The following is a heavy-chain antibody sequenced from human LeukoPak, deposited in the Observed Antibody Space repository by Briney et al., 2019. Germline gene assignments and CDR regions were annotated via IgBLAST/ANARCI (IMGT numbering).Heavy chain of an antibody. J-gene: IGHJ4*02. CDR2: INPNSGGT. CDR1: GYTFTTYA. D-gene: IGHD5-12*01. Sequence: GASVKVSCKASGYTFTTYAMNWVRQAPGQGLEWMGWINPNSGGTNYAQKFQGRVTMTRDTSISTAYMELSRLRSDDTAVYYCRINIVATLYYFDYWGQGTLVTVSS. V-gene: IGHV1-2*02. CDR3: RINIVATLYYFDY.